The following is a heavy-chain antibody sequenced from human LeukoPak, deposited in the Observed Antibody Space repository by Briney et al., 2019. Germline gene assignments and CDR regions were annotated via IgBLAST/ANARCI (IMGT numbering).Heavy chain of an antibody. CDR2: ISSSSSTI. CDR3: ARESVLDYFDY. CDR1: GFTFSSYS. Sequence: SXRLXCAASGFTFSSYSMNWVRQAPGXGLEWVSYISSSSSTIYYADSVRGRFTISRDNAKNSLYLQMNSLRAEDTAVYYCARESVLDYFDYWGQGTLVTVSS. J-gene: IGHJ4*02. V-gene: IGHV3-48*01.